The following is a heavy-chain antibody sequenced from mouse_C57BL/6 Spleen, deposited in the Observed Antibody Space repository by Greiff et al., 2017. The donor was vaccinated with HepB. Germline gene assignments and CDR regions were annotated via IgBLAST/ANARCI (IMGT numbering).Heavy chain of an antibody. J-gene: IGHJ4*01. CDR1: GYTFTSYW. CDR2: IDPSDSYT. V-gene: IGHV1-50*01. CDR3: ALYYYGRTYAMDY. Sequence: VQLQQPGAELVKPGASVKLSCKASGYTFTSYWMQWVKQRPGQGLEWIGEIDPSDSYTNYNQKFKGKATLTVDTSSSTAYMQLSSLTSEDSAVYYCALYYYGRTYAMDYWGQGTSVTVSS. D-gene: IGHD1-1*01.